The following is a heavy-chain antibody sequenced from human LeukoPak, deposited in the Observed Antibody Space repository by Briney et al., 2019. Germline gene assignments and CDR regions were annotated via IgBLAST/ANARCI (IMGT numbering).Heavy chain of an antibody. CDR2: FDPEDGET. J-gene: IGHJ3*02. CDR1: GYTLTELS. V-gene: IGHV1-24*01. Sequence: GASVKVSCKVSGYTLTELSMHWVRQAPGKGLEWMGGFDPEDGETIYAQKFQGRVTMTEDTSTDTAYMELSSLRSEDTAVYYCATPTVTTSGFAFDIWGQGTMVTVSS. D-gene: IGHD4-17*01. CDR3: ATPTVTTSGFAFDI.